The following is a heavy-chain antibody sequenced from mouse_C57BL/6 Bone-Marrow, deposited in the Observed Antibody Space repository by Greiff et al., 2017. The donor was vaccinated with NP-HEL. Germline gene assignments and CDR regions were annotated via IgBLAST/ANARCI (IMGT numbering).Heavy chain of an antibody. J-gene: IGHJ4*01. Sequence: VQLQQSGPELVKPGASVMISCKASGYSFTDYNMNWVKQSNGKSLEWIGVINPNYGTTSYNQKFKGKATLTVDQSSSTAYMQLNSPTSEDSAVYYCARSIRYSVFYYAMDYWGQGTSVTVSS. CDR1: GYSFTDYN. CDR2: INPNYGTT. CDR3: ARSIRYSVFYYAMDY. V-gene: IGHV1-39*01. D-gene: IGHD2-12*01.